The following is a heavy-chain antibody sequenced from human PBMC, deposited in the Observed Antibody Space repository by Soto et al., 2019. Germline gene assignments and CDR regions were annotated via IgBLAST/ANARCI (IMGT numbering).Heavy chain of an antibody. CDR2: INHSGST. CDR1: GGSISGYY. CDR3: ARGNMITFGGVIAYNWYDP. Sequence: SETLSLTCTFSGGSISGYYWSWIRQPPGKGLEWIGEINHSGSTNYNPSLKSRVTISVDTSKNQFSLKLSSVTAADTAVYYCARGNMITFGGVIAYNWYDPWGQGTLVTVSS. D-gene: IGHD3-16*02. J-gene: IGHJ5*02. V-gene: IGHV4-34*01.